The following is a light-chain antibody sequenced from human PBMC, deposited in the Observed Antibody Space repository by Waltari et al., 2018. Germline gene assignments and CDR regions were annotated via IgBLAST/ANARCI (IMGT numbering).Light chain of an antibody. CDR2: DAS. CDR3: QQYDNLMLT. V-gene: IGKV1-33*01. J-gene: IGKJ4*01. CDR1: QDISNY. Sequence: DIQMTQSPSSLSASVGDRVTITCQASQDISNYLNWYQQKPGKATKLLIYDASTLETGVPSRFSGSGSGTDFTFTISSLQPEDIATYYCQQYDNLMLTFGGGTKVEIK.